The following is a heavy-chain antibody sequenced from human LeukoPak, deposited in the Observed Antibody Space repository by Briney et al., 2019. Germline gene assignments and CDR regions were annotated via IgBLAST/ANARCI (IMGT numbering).Heavy chain of an antibody. CDR1: GDSISSTNYY. J-gene: IGHJ5*02. CDR3: ARGSRWFDP. V-gene: IGHV4-39*07. CDR2: IYYSGST. Sequence: SETLSLTCTVSGDSISSTNYYWGWIRQPPGKGLEWIGSIYYSGSTYYNPSLESRVTISVDTSKNQFSLKLTSVTAADTAVYYCARGSRWFDPWGQGTLVTVSS.